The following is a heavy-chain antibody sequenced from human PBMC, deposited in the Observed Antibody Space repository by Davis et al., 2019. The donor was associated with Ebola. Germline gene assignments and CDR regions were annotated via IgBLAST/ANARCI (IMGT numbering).Heavy chain of an antibody. CDR1: SDSTISGGYY. CDR2: IYYSGST. J-gene: IGHJ5*02. V-gene: IGHV4-31*03. D-gene: IGHD4-17*01. CDR3: ARDPLNDYGDYGRTRWFDP. Sequence: SETLSLTCTVSSDSTISGGYYWSWIRQHPGKGLEWIGHIYYSGSTYYNPSLRSRLTISVDTSKNQFSLRLSSVTAADTAVYYCARDPLNDYGDYGRTRWFDPWGRGILVTVSS.